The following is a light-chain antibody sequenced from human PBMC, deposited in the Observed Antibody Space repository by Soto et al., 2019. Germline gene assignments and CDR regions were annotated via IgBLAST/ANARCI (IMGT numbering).Light chain of an antibody. CDR3: QQTYSTLMFT. Sequence: DIQMTQSPSSLSAFVGDRVTITCRASQSVSTYLNWYQQKPGKAPNLLIYAASSLQSGVPSRFSGSGSGTDFTLTISNLQPDDFATYFCQQTYSTLMFTFGQGTKVEIK. V-gene: IGKV1-39*01. J-gene: IGKJ2*01. CDR2: AAS. CDR1: QSVSTY.